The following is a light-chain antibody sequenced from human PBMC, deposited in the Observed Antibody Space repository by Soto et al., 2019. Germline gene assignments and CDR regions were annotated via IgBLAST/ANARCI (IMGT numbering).Light chain of an antibody. CDR1: SGNIASSY. Sequence: NFMLTQPHSVSESPGKTVTISCSRSSGNIASSYVQWYQQRPGSPPTTVIYENSQRPSGVPDRFSASIDSSSKSASLTTSGLKTEDEADYYCQSYYNTNVVFGGGTKVTVL. J-gene: IGLJ2*01. CDR2: ENS. V-gene: IGLV6-57*04. CDR3: QSYYNTNVV.